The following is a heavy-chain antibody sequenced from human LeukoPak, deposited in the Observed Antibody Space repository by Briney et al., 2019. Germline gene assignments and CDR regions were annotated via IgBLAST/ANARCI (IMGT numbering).Heavy chain of an antibody. CDR3: AKDRIAVDGYYYYYYMDV. V-gene: IGHV3-30*02. Sequence: GGSLRLSCAASGFTFSSYGMHWVRQAPGKGLEGVAFIRYDGSNKYYADSVKGRFTISRDNSKNTLYLQMNSLRAEDTAVYYCAKDRIAVDGYYYYYYMDVWDKGTTVTVSS. CDR1: GFTFSSYG. J-gene: IGHJ6*03. CDR2: IRYDGSNK. D-gene: IGHD6-19*01.